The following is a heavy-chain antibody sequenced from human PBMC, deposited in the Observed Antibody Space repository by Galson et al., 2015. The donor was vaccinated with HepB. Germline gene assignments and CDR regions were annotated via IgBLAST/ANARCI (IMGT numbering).Heavy chain of an antibody. Sequence: SVKVSCKASGYTFTGYYMHWVRQAPGQGLEWMGWINPNSGGTNYAQKFQGWVTMTRDTSISTAYMELSRLRSDDTAVYYCARELAAAGTGGDDAFDIWGQGTMVTVSS. J-gene: IGHJ3*02. CDR3: ARELAAAGTGGDDAFDI. CDR2: INPNSGGT. CDR1: GYTFTGYY. D-gene: IGHD6-13*01. V-gene: IGHV1-2*04.